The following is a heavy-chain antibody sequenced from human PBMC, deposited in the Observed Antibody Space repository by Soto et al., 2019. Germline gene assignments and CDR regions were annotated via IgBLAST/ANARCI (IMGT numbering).Heavy chain of an antibody. J-gene: IGHJ6*02. D-gene: IGHD3-9*01. CDR1: GFTFSSYA. CDR3: AKDLTSPYYYYGMDV. Sequence: PGGSLRLSCAASGFTFSSYAMSWVRQAPGKGLEWVSAISDSGGSTYYADSVKGRFTISRDNSKNTLYLQMNSLRAEDTAVYSCAKDLTSPYYYYGMDVWGQGTTVTVSS. CDR2: ISDSGGST. V-gene: IGHV3-23*01.